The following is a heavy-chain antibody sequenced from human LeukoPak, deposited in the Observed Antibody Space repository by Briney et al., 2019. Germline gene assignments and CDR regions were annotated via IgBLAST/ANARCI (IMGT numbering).Heavy chain of an antibody. J-gene: IGHJ6*02. D-gene: IGHD6-6*01. CDR3: AKGIAARFRPPEDYGMDV. V-gene: IGHV3-23*01. Sequence: PGGSLRLSCAASGFTFSSYAMSWVRQAPGKGLEWVSAISGSGGSTYYADSVKGRFTISRDNSKSTLYLQMNSLRAEDTAVYYCAKGIAARFRPPEDYGMDVWGQGTTVTVSS. CDR1: GFTFSSYA. CDR2: ISGSGGST.